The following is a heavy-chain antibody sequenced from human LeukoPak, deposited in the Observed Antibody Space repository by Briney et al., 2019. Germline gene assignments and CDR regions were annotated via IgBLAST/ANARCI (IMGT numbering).Heavy chain of an antibody. CDR2: INPSGTT. CDR1: GGSFSDYY. J-gene: IGHJ4*02. CDR3: ARGIESYGDYGY. V-gene: IGHV4-34*01. Sequence: SETLSLTCAVYGGSFSDYYWSWIRQPPGKGLEWIGEINPSGTTIYDPSLKSRVTISIDTSKNQFSLKLSSLTAADTAIYYCARGIESYGDYGYWGQGILVTVSS. D-gene: IGHD4-17*01.